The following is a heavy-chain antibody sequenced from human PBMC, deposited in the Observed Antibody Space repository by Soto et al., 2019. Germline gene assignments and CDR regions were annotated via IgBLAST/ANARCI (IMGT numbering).Heavy chain of an antibody. CDR3: AKPTRFPGD. V-gene: IGHV3-11*03. CDR1: GFTFTDYY. D-gene: IGHD3-16*01. Sequence: QVHFLESGGGLVKPGGSLRLSCAASGFTFTDYYMSWFRQAPGKGLECLSYISPDSSDTIYADSVKGRFTISRDNAKNSVFLQMNNLRAEDTAVDYCAKPTRFPGDWGQGTLVTVSS. CDR2: ISPDSSDT. J-gene: IGHJ4*02.